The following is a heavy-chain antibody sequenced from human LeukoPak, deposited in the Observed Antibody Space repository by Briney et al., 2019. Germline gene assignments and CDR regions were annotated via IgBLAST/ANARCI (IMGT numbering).Heavy chain of an antibody. CDR1: GGSISSYY. CDR2: IYYSGST. Sequence: SETLSLTCTVSGGSISSYYWSWIRQPPGKGLEWIGYIYYSGSTNYNPSLKSRVTISVDTSKNQFSLKLSSVTAADTAVYYCARGGYCSGGSCYSFDYWGQGTLVTVSS. J-gene: IGHJ4*02. CDR3: ARGGYCSGGSCYSFDY. V-gene: IGHV4-59*01. D-gene: IGHD2-15*01.